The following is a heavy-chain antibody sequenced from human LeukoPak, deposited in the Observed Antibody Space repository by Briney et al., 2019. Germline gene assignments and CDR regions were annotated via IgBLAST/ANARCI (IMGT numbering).Heavy chain of an antibody. CDR1: GFSFGTYS. V-gene: IGHV3-33*06. CDR2: IWYDGSNE. J-gene: IGHJ5*02. CDR3: AKDLFRSGSYERDWFDP. D-gene: IGHD3-10*01. Sequence: GGSLRLSCVASGFSFGTYSMHWARQVPGTGLEWVAVIWYDGSNEDYADSVKGRFTISRDNSKNTLYLQMNSLRAEDTAIYYCAKDLFRSGSYERDWFDPWGQGTLVTVSS.